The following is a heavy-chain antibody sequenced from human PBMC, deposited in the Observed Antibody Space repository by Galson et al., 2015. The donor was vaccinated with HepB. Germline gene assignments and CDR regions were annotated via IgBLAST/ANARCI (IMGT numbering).Heavy chain of an antibody. Sequence: SLRLSCAASGFTFSNAWMSWVRQAPGKGLEWVGRIKSKTDGGTTDYAAPVKGRFTISRDDSKNTLYLQMNSLKTEDTAVYYCTTGGSGETSPIFDYWGQGTLVTVSS. J-gene: IGHJ4*02. CDR2: IKSKTDGGTT. CDR3: TTGGSGETSPIFDY. D-gene: IGHD3-16*01. CDR1: GFTFSNAW. V-gene: IGHV3-15*01.